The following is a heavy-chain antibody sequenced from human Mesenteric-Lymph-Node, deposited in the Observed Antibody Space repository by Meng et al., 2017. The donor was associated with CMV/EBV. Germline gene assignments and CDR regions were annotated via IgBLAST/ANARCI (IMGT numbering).Heavy chain of an antibody. J-gene: IGHJ4*02. CDR3: ARHQRWLKSEGGFNY. Sequence: QGGPGHFKPSGTLPLPCAVYGGSFSGYYWSWIRQPPGKGLEWIGEINHSGSTNYNPSLKSRVTISVDTSKNQFSLKLSSVTAADTAVYYCARHQRWLKSEGGFNYWGQGTLVTVSS. V-gene: IGHV4-34*01. CDR2: INHSGST. CDR1: GGSFSGYY. D-gene: IGHD4-23*01.